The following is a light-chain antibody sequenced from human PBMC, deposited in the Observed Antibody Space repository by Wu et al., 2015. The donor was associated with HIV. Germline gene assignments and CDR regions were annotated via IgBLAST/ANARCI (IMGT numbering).Light chain of an antibody. CDR1: QSVNSK. V-gene: IGKV3-15*01. CDR2: GPS. CDR3: QQYNQWPPWT. J-gene: IGKJ1*01. Sequence: EVVMTQFPATLSVSAGDRATLSCRASQSVNSKIAWYQQKPGQAPRLLVYGPSTRATGVPARFTGSGSGTDFTLTITSLQSEDFAVYHCQQYNQWPPWTFGQGTKVEMK.